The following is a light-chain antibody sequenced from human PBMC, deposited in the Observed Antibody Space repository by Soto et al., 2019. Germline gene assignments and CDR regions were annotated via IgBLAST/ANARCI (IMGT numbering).Light chain of an antibody. Sequence: EIVLVQSPGTLSLSPGERATLSCRASQSVSNNYLAWYQQKPGQAPRLLIYGASSRATGVPDRFSRSGTGTDFSLTITRLEPEYFAVYYCQQYGVSPLMFTFGQGTKVVVK. CDR1: QSVSNNY. J-gene: IGKJ2*01. V-gene: IGKV3-20*01. CDR3: QQYGVSPLMFT. CDR2: GAS.